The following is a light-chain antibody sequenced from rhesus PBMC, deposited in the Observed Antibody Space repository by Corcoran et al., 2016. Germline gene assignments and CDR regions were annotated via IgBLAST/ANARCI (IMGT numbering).Light chain of an antibody. Sequence: DIQMTQSPSSLSASVGDRVTITFRASQGISNWLAWYQQKPGKAPKLLIYRASNLETGDPSRFSGSGSGTDFTLTISSLQPEDIATYYCQQHDNSPYSFGQGTKVEI. J-gene: IGKJ2*01. V-gene: IGKV1-69*01. CDR2: RAS. CDR3: QQHDNSPYS. CDR1: QGISNW.